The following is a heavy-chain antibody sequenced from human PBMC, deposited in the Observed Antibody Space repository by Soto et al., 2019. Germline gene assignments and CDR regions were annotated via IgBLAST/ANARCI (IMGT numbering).Heavy chain of an antibody. D-gene: IGHD6-6*01. J-gene: IGHJ5*02. V-gene: IGHV3-48*01. CDR3: ARGSSSSIHYNWFDP. CDR2: IIGSSGAT. CDR1: GFTFSTYG. Sequence: GGSLRLSCAASGFTFSTYGMSWVRQVPGKGLEWVSYIIGSSGATYYADSVKGRFTISRDNAKNSLYLQMNSLSAEDTAVYYCARGSSSSIHYNWFDPWGQGTLVTVSS.